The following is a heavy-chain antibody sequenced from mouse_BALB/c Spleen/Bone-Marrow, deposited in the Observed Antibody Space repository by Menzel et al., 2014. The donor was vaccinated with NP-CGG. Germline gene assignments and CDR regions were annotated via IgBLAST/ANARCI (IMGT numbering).Heavy chain of an antibody. J-gene: IGHJ3*01. D-gene: IGHD2-14*01. V-gene: IGHV14-3*02. CDR3: ARRSDRYEAWFPY. CDR1: GFNIKDSY. CDR2: IDPANGNT. Sequence: VQLQQSGAELVKPAASVRLSCTASGFNIKDSYMHWVEQRPEQGLEWIGRIDPANGNTKYGPKFQGKATIALDTSSNTTYLQLSSPTSEDTAVYFCARRSDRYEAWFPYWGQGTLVTVSA.